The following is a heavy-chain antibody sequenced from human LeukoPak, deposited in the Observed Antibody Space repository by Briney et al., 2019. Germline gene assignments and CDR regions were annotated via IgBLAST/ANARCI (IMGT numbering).Heavy chain of an antibody. CDR3: ARAPGDI. J-gene: IGHJ3*02. D-gene: IGHD3-10*01. CDR1: GFIFSDYD. CDR2: IWYDGSNK. Sequence: GGSLRLSCVASGFIFSDYDMHWVRQAPGKGLEWVAVIWYDGSNKFYADSVKGRFTVSRDGSKNTLYLQMNSLRAEDTAVYYCARAPGDIWGQGTMVTVSS. V-gene: IGHV3-33*01.